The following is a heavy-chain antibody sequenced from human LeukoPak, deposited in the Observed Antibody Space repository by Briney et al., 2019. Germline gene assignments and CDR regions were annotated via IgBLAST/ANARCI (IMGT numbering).Heavy chain of an antibody. J-gene: IGHJ6*02. V-gene: IGHV3-48*03. D-gene: IGHD3-22*01. CDR2: ISSSGSTI. Sequence: GGSLRLSCAASGFTFSSYEMNWVRQAPGKGLEWVSYISSSGSTIYYADSVKGRFTISRDNAKNSLYLQMNSLRAEDTAVYYCAGSIVVIQHIYYYYYYGMDVWGQGTTVTVSS. CDR3: AGSIVVIQHIYYYYYYGMDV. CDR1: GFTFSSYE.